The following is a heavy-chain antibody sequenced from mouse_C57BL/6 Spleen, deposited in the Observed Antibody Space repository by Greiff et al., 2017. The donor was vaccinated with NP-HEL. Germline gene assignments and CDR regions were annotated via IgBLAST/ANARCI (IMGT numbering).Heavy chain of an antibody. J-gene: IGHJ3*01. CDR3: AKGLYGNYPFAY. Sequence: VQLQQPGAELVKPGASVKLSCKASGYTFTSYWMQWVKQRPGQGLEWIGEIDPSDSYTNYNQKFKGKATLTVDTSSSTAYMQLSSLTSEDSAVYYCAKGLYGNYPFAYWGQGTLVTVSA. V-gene: IGHV1-50*01. CDR1: GYTFTSYW. D-gene: IGHD2-1*01. CDR2: IDPSDSYT.